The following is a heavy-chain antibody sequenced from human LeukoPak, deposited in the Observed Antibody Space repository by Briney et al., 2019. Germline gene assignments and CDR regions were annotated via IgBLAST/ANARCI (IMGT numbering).Heavy chain of an antibody. V-gene: IGHV3-23*01. D-gene: IGHD1-26*01. CDR2: ISGSGSNT. Sequence: GGSLRLSCAASGFTFSSYAMSWVRQAPGKGLEWVSAISGSGSNTYYADSVKGRFTISRDNSKNTLYLQMNSLRAEDTAAYYCAKNSGMGGGAFDIWGQGTMVTVSS. CDR3: AKNSGMGGGAFDI. J-gene: IGHJ3*02. CDR1: GFTFSSYA.